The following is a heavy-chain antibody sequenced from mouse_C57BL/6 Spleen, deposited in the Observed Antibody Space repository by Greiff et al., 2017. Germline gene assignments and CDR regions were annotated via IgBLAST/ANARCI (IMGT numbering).Heavy chain of an antibody. CDR1: GFTFSDAW. CDR2: IRNKANNHAT. J-gene: IGHJ4*01. V-gene: IGHV6-6*01. CDR3: TRDDTRYAMDY. Sequence: EVQLQESGGGLVQPGGSMKLSCAASGFTFSDAWMDWVRQSPEKGLEWVAEIRNKANNHATYYAESVKGRFTISRDDSKSSVYLQMNSLRAEDTGIYYCTRDDTRYAMDYWGQGTSVTVSS.